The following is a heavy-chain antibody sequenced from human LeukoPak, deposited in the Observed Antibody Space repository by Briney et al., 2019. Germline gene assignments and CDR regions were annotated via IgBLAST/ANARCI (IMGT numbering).Heavy chain of an antibody. D-gene: IGHD3-10*01. CDR1: GYSISSGYY. V-gene: IGHV4-38-2*01. CDR2: IYHSGST. Sequence: PSETLSLTCAVSGYSISSGYYWGWIRQPPGKGLEWIGSIYHSGSTYYNPSLKSRVTISVDTSKNQFSLKLGSVTAADTAVYYCARSGSGHIFDYWGQGTLVTVSS. CDR3: ARSGSGHIFDY. J-gene: IGHJ4*02.